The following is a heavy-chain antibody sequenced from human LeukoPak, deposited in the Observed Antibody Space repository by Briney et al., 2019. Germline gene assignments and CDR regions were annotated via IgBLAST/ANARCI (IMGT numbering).Heavy chain of an antibody. J-gene: IGHJ4*02. CDR3: AKARSGIAAAEYPPYDY. Sequence: GGSLRLSCAATGFTFSSYAMSWVRQAPGKGLEWVSAISGSGGSTYYADSVKGRFTKNTLYLQMNSLRAEDTAVYYCAKARSGIAAAEYPPYDYWGQGTLVTVSS. CDR1: GFTFSSYA. V-gene: IGHV3-23*01. CDR2: ISGSGGST. D-gene: IGHD6-13*01.